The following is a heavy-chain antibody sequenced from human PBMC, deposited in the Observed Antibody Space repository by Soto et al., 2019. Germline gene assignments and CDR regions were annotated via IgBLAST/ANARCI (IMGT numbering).Heavy chain of an antibody. Sequence: PGGSLRLSCAASGFTVSSNYMSWVRQAPGRGLEWVSVIYSGGSTYYADSVKGRFTISRDNSKNTLYLQMNSLRAEDTVVYYCARNPAATVAGLYYYYGMDVWGQGTTVTVSS. CDR1: GFTVSSNY. CDR2: IYSGGST. D-gene: IGHD6-19*01. CDR3: ARNPAATVAGLYYYYGMDV. V-gene: IGHV3-53*01. J-gene: IGHJ6*02.